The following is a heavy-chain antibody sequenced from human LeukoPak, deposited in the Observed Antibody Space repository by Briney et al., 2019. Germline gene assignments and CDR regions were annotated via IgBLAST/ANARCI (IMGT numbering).Heavy chain of an antibody. CDR1: GCTFSNYA. CDR2: LSGSGGST. V-gene: IGHV3-23*01. Sequence: GALRLSCAASGCTFSNYAMSWVRQAPGKGLEWVSALSGSGGSTYYADSVKGRFTISRDNSKNTLYLQMNSLRAEDTAVYYCANRPLRFSADYCGQGPLVTVSS. J-gene: IGHJ4*02. CDR3: ANRPLRFSADY. D-gene: IGHD3-3*01.